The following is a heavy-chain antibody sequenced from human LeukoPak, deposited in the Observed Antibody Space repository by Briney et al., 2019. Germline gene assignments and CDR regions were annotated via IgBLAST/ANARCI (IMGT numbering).Heavy chain of an antibody. CDR3: ARDAARYSSPDSRVPRYNWFDP. V-gene: IGHV1-18*01. Sequence: GASVKVSCKASGYTFTSYGISWVRQAPGQGLEWMGWISAYNGNTNYAQKLQGRVTMTTDTSTSTAYMELRSLRSDDTAVYYCARDAARYSSPDSRVPRYNWFDPWGQGTLVTVSS. CDR1: GYTFTSYG. J-gene: IGHJ5*02. CDR2: ISAYNGNT. D-gene: IGHD6-13*01.